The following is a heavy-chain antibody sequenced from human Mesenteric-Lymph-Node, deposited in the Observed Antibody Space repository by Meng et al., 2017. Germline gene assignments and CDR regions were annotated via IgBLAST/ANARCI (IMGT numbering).Heavy chain of an antibody. Sequence: GGSLRLSCAASGFTFDAYAMHWVRQAPGKGLEWVSGISWNSGRIGYADSVKGRFTIARDNAKKSLYLQMNSLRAEDTALYYCGKDLNKEMYGDLQSWGLGTLVTVSS. D-gene: IGHD2-8*01. V-gene: IGHV3-9*01. J-gene: IGHJ5*02. CDR2: ISWNSGRI. CDR3: GKDLNKEMYGDLQS. CDR1: GFTFDAYA.